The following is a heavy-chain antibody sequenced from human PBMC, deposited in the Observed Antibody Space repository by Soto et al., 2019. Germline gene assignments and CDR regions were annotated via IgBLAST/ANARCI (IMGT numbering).Heavy chain of an antibody. CDR2: IIPILNIA. CDR3: ARVLAPDPALDY. D-gene: IGHD3-3*01. Sequence: SVKVSCKASGGTFSSYAISWVRQAPGQGLEWMGRIIPILNIANSAQKFQGRVTITADKSTSTAYMELSSLRFEDTAVYYCARVLAPDPALDYRGQGTLVTVSS. V-gene: IGHV1-69*04. J-gene: IGHJ4*02. CDR1: GGTFSSYA.